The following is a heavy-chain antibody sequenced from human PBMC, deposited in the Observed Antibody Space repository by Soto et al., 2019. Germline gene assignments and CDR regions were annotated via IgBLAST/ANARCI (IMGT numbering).Heavy chain of an antibody. CDR3: AREGGYSYGGYYFDY. V-gene: IGHV3-30-3*01. D-gene: IGHD5-18*01. CDR2: ISSDGSNK. CDR1: GFTFSSYA. Sequence: QVQLVESGGGVVQPGRSLRLSCAASGFTFSSYAMHWVRQAPGKGLEWVAVISSDGSNKYYADSVKGRFTISRDNSKNTLYLQMHSLRAEDTAGYYCAREGGYSYGGYYFDYWGQGTLVTVSS. J-gene: IGHJ4*02.